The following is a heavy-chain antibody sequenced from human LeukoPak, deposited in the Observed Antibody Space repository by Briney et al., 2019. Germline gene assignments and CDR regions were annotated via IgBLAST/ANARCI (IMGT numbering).Heavy chain of an antibody. J-gene: IGHJ6*03. D-gene: IGHD2-15*01. CDR2: IYYSGST. V-gene: IGHV4-30-4*08. Sequence: SETLSLTCTVSGGSISSYYWSWIRQPPGKGLEWIGYIYYSGSTYYNPSLKSRVTISVDTSKNQFSLKLSSVTAADTAVYYCARTATSWSLNYYYMDVWGKGTTVTVSS. CDR3: ARTATSWSLNYYYMDV. CDR1: GGSISSYY.